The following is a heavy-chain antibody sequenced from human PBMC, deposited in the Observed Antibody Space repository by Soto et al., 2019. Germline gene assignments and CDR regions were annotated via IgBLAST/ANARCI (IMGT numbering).Heavy chain of an antibody. D-gene: IGHD1-20*01. Sequence: QVQLQESGPGLVKPSETLSLTCTVSGGSISSYYWSWIRQPPGKGLEWIGYIYYSGSTNYNPSLKSRVTISVDTSKNQFSLKLSSVTAADTAVYYWARWVTGTARGFDPWGQGTLVTVSS. CDR3: ARWVTGTARGFDP. V-gene: IGHV4-59*01. J-gene: IGHJ5*02. CDR2: IYYSGST. CDR1: GGSISSYY.